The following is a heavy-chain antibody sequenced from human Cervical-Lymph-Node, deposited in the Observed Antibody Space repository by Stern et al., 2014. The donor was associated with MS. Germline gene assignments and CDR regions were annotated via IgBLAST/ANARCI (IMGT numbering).Heavy chain of an antibody. Sequence: EVQLVEYGGALVQPGGSLRLSCAVSGFNFGSSWMSWVRQAPGKGLEWVANIKQEGNERHYVDSVKGRFTISRDNAKNSLYLQMNNLRVEDTAIYYCVRERSGAFDYWGQGTLVSVSS. CDR1: GFNFGSSW. V-gene: IGHV3-7*01. D-gene: IGHD2-15*01. J-gene: IGHJ4*02. CDR3: VRERSGAFDY. CDR2: IKQEGNER.